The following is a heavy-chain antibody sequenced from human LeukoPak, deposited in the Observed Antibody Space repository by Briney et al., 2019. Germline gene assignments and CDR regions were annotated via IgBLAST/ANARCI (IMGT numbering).Heavy chain of an antibody. J-gene: IGHJ4*02. Sequence: GGSLRLSCAASGLTVSSNYMNWVRQAPGKGLEWVSVIHSGGSTYYADSVKGRSTISRDNSKNTLYLQMTSLRADDTAVYYCVRGQQPFDFWGQGTLVTVSS. V-gene: IGHV3-53*01. D-gene: IGHD6-13*01. CDR3: VRGQQPFDF. CDR2: IHSGGST. CDR1: GLTVSSNY.